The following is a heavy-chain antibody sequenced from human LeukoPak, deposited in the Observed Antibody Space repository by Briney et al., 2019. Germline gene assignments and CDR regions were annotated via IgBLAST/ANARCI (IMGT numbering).Heavy chain of an antibody. CDR3: AKDLTTVTTQGDY. J-gene: IGHJ4*02. CDR2: IRYDGSDK. CDR1: GFTFSSYG. V-gene: IGHV3-30*02. Sequence: GGSLRLSCAASGFTFSSYGMHWVRQTPGKGLEWVAFIRYDGSDKYYADSVKGRFTISRDNSKNTLYLQMNSLGVDDTAVYYCAKDLTTVTTQGDYWGQGTLVTVSS. D-gene: IGHD4-17*01.